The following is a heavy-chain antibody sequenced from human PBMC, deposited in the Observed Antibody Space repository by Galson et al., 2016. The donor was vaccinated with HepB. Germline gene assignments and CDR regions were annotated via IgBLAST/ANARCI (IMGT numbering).Heavy chain of an antibody. CDR1: GFSLSTSGVG. CDR2: IYWDDDK. Sequence: PALVKPTQTLTLTCTFSGFSLSTSGVGVGWIRQPPGKALEWLALIYWDDDKRYTASLKTRLSITKDTSTNQVVLTLTDVNPDDTGRYYCARRREGSLSNWFDPWGQGILVTVSS. D-gene: IGHD1-26*01. J-gene: IGHJ5*02. CDR3: ARRREGSLSNWFDP. V-gene: IGHV2-5*02.